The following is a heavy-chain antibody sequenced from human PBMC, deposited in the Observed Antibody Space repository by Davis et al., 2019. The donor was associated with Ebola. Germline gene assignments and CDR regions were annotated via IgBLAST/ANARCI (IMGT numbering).Heavy chain of an antibody. CDR3: VRASSGSYYSVFDN. CDR2: ISSSGGTT. CDR1: GFTFTAHS. D-gene: IGHD1-26*01. J-gene: IGHJ4*02. Sequence: GESLKISCITSGFTFTAHSMNWVRQAPGKGLEWISYISSSGGTTYYADFVQGRFTISRDNAKKSLYLQMNSLRDEDTAVYYCVRASSGSYYSVFDNWGQGSLVTVTS. V-gene: IGHV3-48*02.